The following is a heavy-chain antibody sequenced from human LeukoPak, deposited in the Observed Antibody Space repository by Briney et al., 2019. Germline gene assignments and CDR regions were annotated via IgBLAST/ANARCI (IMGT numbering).Heavy chain of an antibody. CDR3: ARGGSSGWHFYFDY. D-gene: IGHD6-19*01. Sequence: GESLKISXKGSGYSFTSYWIGWVRQMPGKGLEWMGIIYPGDSDTRYSPSFQGQVTISADRSITTAFLQWNSLKASDTAMYYCARGGSSGWHFYFDYWGQGTLVTVSS. CDR1: GYSFTSYW. CDR2: IYPGDSDT. V-gene: IGHV5-51*03. J-gene: IGHJ4*02.